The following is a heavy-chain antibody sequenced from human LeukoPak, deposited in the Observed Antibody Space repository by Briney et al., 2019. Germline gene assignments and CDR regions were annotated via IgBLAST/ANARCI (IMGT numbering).Heavy chain of an antibody. CDR2: ISYDGSNK. CDR3: ARAKREDFWSGYWDYYYYMDV. V-gene: IGHV3-30*01. Sequence: GGSLRLSCAASGFTFSSYAMHWVRQAPGKGLEWGAVISYDGSNKYYADSVKGRFTISRDNSKNTLYLQMNSLRAEDTAVYYCARAKREDFWSGYWDYYYYMDVWGKGTTVTVSS. CDR1: GFTFSSYA. J-gene: IGHJ6*03. D-gene: IGHD3-3*01.